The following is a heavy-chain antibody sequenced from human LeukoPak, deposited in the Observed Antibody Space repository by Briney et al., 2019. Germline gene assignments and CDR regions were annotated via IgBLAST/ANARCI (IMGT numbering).Heavy chain of an antibody. D-gene: IGHD3-22*01. Sequence: GGSLRLSCAASGFTFSSYAMSWVRQAPGKGLEWVSAMSGSSGSTHYADSVKGRFTISRDNSKNTLYLQMNSLRAEDTAIYYCARGEYYYDSSGRGFDLWGRGTLVTVSS. J-gene: IGHJ2*01. V-gene: IGHV3-23*01. CDR3: ARGEYYYDSSGRGFDL. CDR2: MSGSSGST. CDR1: GFTFSSYA.